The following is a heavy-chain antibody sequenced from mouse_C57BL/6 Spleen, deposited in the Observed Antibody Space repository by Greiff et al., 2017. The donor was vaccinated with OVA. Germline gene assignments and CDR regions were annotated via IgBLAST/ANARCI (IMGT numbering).Heavy chain of an antibody. CDR1: GYAFSSSW. D-gene: IGHD1-1*01. Sequence: VKLVESGPELVKPGASVKISCKASGYAFSSSWMNWVKQRPGKGLEWIGRIYPGDGDTNYNGKFKGKATLTADKSSSTAYMQLSSLTSEDSAVYFCARRITTVVEGGYFDYWGQGTTLTVSS. CDR2: IYPGDGDT. CDR3: ARRITTVVEGGYFDY. V-gene: IGHV1-82*01. J-gene: IGHJ2*01.